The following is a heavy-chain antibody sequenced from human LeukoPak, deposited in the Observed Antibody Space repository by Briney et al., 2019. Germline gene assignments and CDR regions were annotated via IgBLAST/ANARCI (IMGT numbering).Heavy chain of an antibody. V-gene: IGHV4-39*01. CDR1: GGSMSSTSY. CDR3: ARHEGMVAASFDY. J-gene: IGHJ4*02. CDR2: IYYSGST. Sequence: KSSETLSLTCTVSGGSMSSTSYWGWIRQPPGKGLEWIGSIYYSGSTYYHPSLKSRVTISVDTSNNLFSLKLTSVTAADTAVYYCARHEGMVAASFDYWGQGTLVTVSS. D-gene: IGHD2-15*01.